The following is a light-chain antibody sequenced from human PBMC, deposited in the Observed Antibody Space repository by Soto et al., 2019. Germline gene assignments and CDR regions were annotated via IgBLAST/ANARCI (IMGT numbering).Light chain of an antibody. CDR3: TSYAGTNNPMYV. J-gene: IGLJ1*01. CDR2: EVY. CDR1: SSDVGGYNY. Sequence: SALTQPPSASGSPGQSVTISCTGTSSDVGGYNYVSWYQQHPGKAPKLMIYEVYKRPSGVPDRFSGSKSGNTASLTVSGLQAEDEADYYCTSYAGTNNPMYVFGTGTKVTVL. V-gene: IGLV2-8*01.